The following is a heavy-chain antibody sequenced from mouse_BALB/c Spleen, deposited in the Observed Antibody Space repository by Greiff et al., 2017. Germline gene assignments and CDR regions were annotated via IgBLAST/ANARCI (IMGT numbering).Heavy chain of an antibody. J-gene: IGHJ1*01. D-gene: IGHD2-14*01. Sequence: QVQLQQPGAELVKPRASVKLSCKASGYTFTSYYMYWVKQRPGQGLEWIGGINPSNGGTNFNEKFKSKATLTVDKSSSTAYMQLSSLTSEDSAVYYCTPAHIGGYWYFDVWGAGTTVTVSS. CDR2: INPSNGGT. V-gene: IGHV1S81*02. CDR3: TPAHIGGYWYFDV. CDR1: GYTFTSYY.